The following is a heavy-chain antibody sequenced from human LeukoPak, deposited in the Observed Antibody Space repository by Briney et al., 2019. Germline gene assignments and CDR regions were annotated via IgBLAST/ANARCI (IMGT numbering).Heavy chain of an antibody. V-gene: IGHV4-61*01. Sequence: SETLSLTCTVSGDSVSNGNYYWSWLRQPPGQPLEWIGYIYCTGNTYYNPSLEGRVTLSVDTSKNQFSVKLSSVTAADTAVYYCARSQDYYGSGDYWSQGTLVTVSS. J-gene: IGHJ4*02. CDR1: GDSVSNGNYY. D-gene: IGHD3-10*01. CDR3: ARSQDYYGSGDY. CDR2: IYCTGNT.